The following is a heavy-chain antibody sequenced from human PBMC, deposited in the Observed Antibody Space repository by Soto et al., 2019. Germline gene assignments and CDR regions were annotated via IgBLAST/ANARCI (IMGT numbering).Heavy chain of an antibody. CDR3: SRAYGAGSFEF. CDR1: GYTFRSYD. CDR2: VNPNTGNT. V-gene: IGHV1-8*01. Sequence: QVQLVQSGAEVKKPGASVKVSCTGSGYTFRSYDIHWVRQATGQVLEWMGWVNPNTGNTGYAQTFQGTVTMTRAMSKSSPYMEVNSLTSENMAMYYCSRAYGAGSFEFWGQGPLVSVSS. J-gene: IGHJ4*02. D-gene: IGHD3-10*01.